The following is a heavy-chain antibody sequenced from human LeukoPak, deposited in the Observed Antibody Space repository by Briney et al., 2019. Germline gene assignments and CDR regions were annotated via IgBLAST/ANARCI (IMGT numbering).Heavy chain of an antibody. Sequence: SVKVSCMASGGTFSRYAISWVRQAPGQGLEWIGGIVPFFGTANYARNFQGRGTNTADASSSTAYMELSSLRSEDTAVYYCARGKQDIVVVPAAWGQGTLVTVSS. CDR2: IVPFFGTA. J-gene: IGHJ5*02. CDR1: GGTFSRYA. V-gene: IGHV1-69*01. CDR3: ARGKQDIVVVPAA. D-gene: IGHD2-2*01.